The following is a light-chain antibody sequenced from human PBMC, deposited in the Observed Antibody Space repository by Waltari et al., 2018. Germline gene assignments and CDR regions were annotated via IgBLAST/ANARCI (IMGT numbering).Light chain of an antibody. Sequence: QSVLTQPPSASGTPGQRVTISCSGSSANIGSNPVNWYQQLPGTAPKLLINNNSQRPSGVPDRFSGSKSGTSASLAISGLLSDDEAEYYFAAWDDSLSGYVFGTGTNVSVL. V-gene: IGLV1-44*01. CDR1: SANIGSNP. CDR3: AAWDDSLSGYV. CDR2: NNS. J-gene: IGLJ1*01.